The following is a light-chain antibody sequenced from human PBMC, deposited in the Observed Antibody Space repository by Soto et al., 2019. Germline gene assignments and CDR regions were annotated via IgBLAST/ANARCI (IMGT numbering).Light chain of an antibody. CDR3: QQYNNWPRA. CDR2: GAS. Sequence: DIVLTQSPGTLSLSPGERATLSCRASQSVSSKYLAWYQQKPGQAPRLLIYGASIRATGIPARFSGSGSGTEFTLSISSLQSEDFAVYYCQQYNNWPRAFGQGAKVEIK. V-gene: IGKV3-15*01. CDR1: QSVSSKY. J-gene: IGKJ1*01.